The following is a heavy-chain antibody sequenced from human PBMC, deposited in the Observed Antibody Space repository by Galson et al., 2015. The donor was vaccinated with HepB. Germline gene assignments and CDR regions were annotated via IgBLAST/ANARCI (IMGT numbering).Heavy chain of an antibody. Sequence: SVKVSCKASGYTFTSYAMNWVRQAPGQGLEWMGWINTNTGNPTYAQGFTGRFVFSLDTSVSTAYLQISSLKAEDTAVYYCARSDSSGWYGGSGEPTDYWGQGTLVTVSS. CDR1: GYTFTSYA. J-gene: IGHJ4*02. CDR3: ARSDSSGWYGGSGEPTDY. D-gene: IGHD6-19*01. V-gene: IGHV7-4-1*02. CDR2: INTNTGNP.